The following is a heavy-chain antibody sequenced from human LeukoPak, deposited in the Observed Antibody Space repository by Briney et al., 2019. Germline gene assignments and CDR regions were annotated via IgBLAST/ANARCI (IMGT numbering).Heavy chain of an antibody. Sequence: GGSLRLSCAASGSTFSSYDMSWIRQAPGKGLEWVSEISGSDESTKYVDSVKGRFTISRDNSKNTLYLLLNSLRVDDTAVYYCANRRLGRGAFDIWGQGTMVTVSS. CDR2: ISGSDEST. J-gene: IGHJ3*02. CDR1: GSTFSSYD. CDR3: ANRRLGRGAFDI. D-gene: IGHD7-27*01. V-gene: IGHV3-23*01.